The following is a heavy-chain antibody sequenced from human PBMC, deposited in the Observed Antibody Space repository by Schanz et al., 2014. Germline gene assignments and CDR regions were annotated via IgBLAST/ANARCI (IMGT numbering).Heavy chain of an antibody. J-gene: IGHJ4*02. CDR3: ARSGSSNWYFFDY. Sequence: QGQLVQSGPEVKEPGASVKVSCEASRYTFNTYGLNWVRQAPGQGLEWMGIINPSGGGTSYALRFQDRVTVTRDTSRSTVYMELSSLRSEDTAVYYCARSGSSNWYFFDYWGQGTLVTVSS. CDR2: INPSGGGT. D-gene: IGHD6-13*01. CDR1: RYTFNTYG. V-gene: IGHV1-46*02.